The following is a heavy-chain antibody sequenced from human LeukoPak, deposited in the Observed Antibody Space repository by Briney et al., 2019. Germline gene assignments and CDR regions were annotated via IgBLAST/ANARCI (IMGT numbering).Heavy chain of an antibody. Sequence: GGSLRLSCAASGFTFSRYAMHWVRQAPGKGLEWVAFIWPDGSKTYYADSVRGRFTISRDNSKNTLHLEMNTVRAEDTALYYCAKISSSSEPDFDYWGQGTLVTVS. CDR1: GFTFSRYA. V-gene: IGHV3-30*02. D-gene: IGHD1-14*01. CDR2: IWPDGSKT. J-gene: IGHJ4*02. CDR3: AKISSSSEPDFDY.